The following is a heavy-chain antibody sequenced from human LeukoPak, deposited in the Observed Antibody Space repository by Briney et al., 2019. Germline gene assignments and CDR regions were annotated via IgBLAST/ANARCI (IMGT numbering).Heavy chain of an antibody. J-gene: IGHJ4*02. Sequence: GGSLRLSCTASGFTFGHYAMSWVRQAPGKGLEWVGFIRSKAYGGTTEYAASVKGRFTISRDDSKSIAYLQMNSLKTEVTAVFYCTRDPPRSLEPEYFDYWGQGTLVTVSS. CDR3: TRDPPRSLEPEYFDY. CDR2: IRSKAYGGTT. CDR1: GFTFGHYA. V-gene: IGHV3-49*04. D-gene: IGHD1-1*01.